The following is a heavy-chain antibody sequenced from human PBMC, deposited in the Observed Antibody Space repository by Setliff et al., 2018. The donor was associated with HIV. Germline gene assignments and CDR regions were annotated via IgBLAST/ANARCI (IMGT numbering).Heavy chain of an antibody. J-gene: IGHJ4*02. V-gene: IGHV3-21*04. CDR2: ISSSSSYI. Sequence: STASGFTFSSYSMNWVRQAPGKGLEWVSSISSSSSYIYYADSVKGRFTISRDNSKNTLFLQMNSLRAEDTVVYYCAKGRDGYTPPCAFDYWGQGTLVTVSS. CDR3: AKGRDGYTPPCAFDY. CDR1: GFTFSSYS. D-gene: IGHD5-12*01.